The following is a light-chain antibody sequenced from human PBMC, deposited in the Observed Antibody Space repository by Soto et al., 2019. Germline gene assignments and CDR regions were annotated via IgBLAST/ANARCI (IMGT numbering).Light chain of an antibody. V-gene: IGKV1-39*01. Sequence: DIQMTQSPSSVSSSLGDRVTITFLASQSIVTYLNWYHQKPGQAPKLLIYAASNLQSGVPSRFSGSGSGTEFTLTISSLQSEDFAVYYCQQYNNWPRTFGQGTKVDI. CDR1: QSIVTY. CDR2: AAS. CDR3: QQYNNWPRT. J-gene: IGKJ1*01.